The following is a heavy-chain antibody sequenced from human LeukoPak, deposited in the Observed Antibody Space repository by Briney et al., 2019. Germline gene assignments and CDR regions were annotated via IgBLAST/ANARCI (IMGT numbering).Heavy chain of an antibody. D-gene: IGHD2-2*01. CDR2: ISNDGSNK. CDR3: TKDRYCDSTSCPTDY. V-gene: IGHV3-30*18. Sequence: GRSLRLSCVASGLTLNSYGMHWVRQAPGKGLEWVAAISNDGSNKYYADSVKGRFTVSRDNPKNTVYLQMNSLRAEDTAVYYCTKDRYCDSTSCPTDYWGQGTLVIVSS. J-gene: IGHJ4*02. CDR1: GLTLNSYG.